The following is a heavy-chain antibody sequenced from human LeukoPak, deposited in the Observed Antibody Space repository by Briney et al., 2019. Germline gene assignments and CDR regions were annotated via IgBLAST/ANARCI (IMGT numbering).Heavy chain of an antibody. CDR3: ARDTGQWLAPENY. Sequence: GSVKVSCKASGYTFTGYNMHWVRQAPGQGLEWMGWINPKSGDTKNGQKFQGRVTMTRDTSISTVYMELSRLTSDDTAVYYCARDTGQWLAPENYWGQGTLVTVSS. D-gene: IGHD6-19*01. CDR2: INPKSGDT. J-gene: IGHJ4*02. CDR1: GYTFTGYN. V-gene: IGHV1-2*02.